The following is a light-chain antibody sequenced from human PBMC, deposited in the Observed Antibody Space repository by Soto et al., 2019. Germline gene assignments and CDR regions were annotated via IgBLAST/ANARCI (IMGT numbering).Light chain of an antibody. Sequence: SVLAQPAPVSGSPGQSITISCTGTSSDVGGYNYVSWYQQHPGKAPKLMIYNVSNRPSGVSNRFSGSKSGNTASLTISGLQAEDEGHYYCSSFTSTNTVLFGGGTKVTVL. J-gene: IGLJ2*01. CDR1: SSDVGGYNY. CDR2: NVS. CDR3: SSFTSTNTVL. V-gene: IGLV2-14*01.